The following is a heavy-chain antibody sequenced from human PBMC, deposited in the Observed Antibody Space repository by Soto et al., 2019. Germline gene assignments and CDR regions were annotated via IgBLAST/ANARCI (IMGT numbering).Heavy chain of an antibody. Sequence: GASVKVSCKASGGTFSSYAISWVRQAPGQGLEWMGGIIPIFGTANYAQKFQGRVTITADESTSTAYMELSSLRSEDTAVYYCARAGGWDCTNGVCYTRSSWAVDYWGQGTLVTAPQ. CDR3: ARAGGWDCTNGVCYTRSSWAVDY. CDR1: GGTFSSYA. CDR2: IIPIFGTA. D-gene: IGHD2-8*01. V-gene: IGHV1-69*13. J-gene: IGHJ4*02.